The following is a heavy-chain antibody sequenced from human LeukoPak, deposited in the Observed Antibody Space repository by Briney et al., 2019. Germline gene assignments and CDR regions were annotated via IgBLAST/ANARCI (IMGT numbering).Heavy chain of an antibody. Sequence: GGSLRLSCAASGFTFSSYWMHWVRQAPGKGLVWVSRINTDGSSTSYADSVKGRFTISRDNAKNSVYLQMHSLRPEDTAFYYCAKDRGGGSGSDYSFSYYYFDSWGLGSLVAVSS. CDR2: INTDGSST. CDR3: AKDRGGGSGSDYSFSYYYFDS. J-gene: IGHJ4*02. D-gene: IGHD5-12*01. CDR1: GFTFSSYW. V-gene: IGHV3-74*01.